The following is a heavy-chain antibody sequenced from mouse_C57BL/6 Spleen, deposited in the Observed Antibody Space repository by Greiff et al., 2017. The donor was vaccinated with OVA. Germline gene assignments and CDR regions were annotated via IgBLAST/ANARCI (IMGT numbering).Heavy chain of an antibody. Sequence: EVKLMESGGGLVKPGGSLKLSCAASGFTFSSYAMSWVRQTPEKRLEWVATISDGGSYTYYPDNVKGRFTISRDNAKNNLYLQMSHLKSEDTAMYYCARDGGDYDQFFDYWGQGTTLTVSS. V-gene: IGHV5-4*01. CDR3: ARDGGDYDQFFDY. CDR2: ISDGGSYT. D-gene: IGHD2-4*01. CDR1: GFTFSSYA. J-gene: IGHJ2*01.